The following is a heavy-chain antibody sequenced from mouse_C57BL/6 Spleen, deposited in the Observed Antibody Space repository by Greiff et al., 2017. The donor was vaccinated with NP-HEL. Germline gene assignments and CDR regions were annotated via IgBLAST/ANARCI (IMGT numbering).Heavy chain of an antibody. CDR1: GYTFTSYW. Sequence: KQSCKASGYTFTSYWMHWVKQRPGRGLEWIGRIDPNSGGTKYNEKFKSKATLTVDKPSSTAYMQLSSLTSEDSAVYYCAFYGILAGNAMDYWGQGTSVTVSS. CDR3: AFYGILAGNAMDY. CDR2: IDPNSGGT. V-gene: IGHV1-72*01. D-gene: IGHD2-1*01. J-gene: IGHJ4*01.